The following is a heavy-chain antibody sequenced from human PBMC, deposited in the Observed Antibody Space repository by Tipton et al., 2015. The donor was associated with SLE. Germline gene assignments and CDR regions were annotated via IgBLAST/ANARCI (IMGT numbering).Heavy chain of an antibody. J-gene: IGHJ5*02. V-gene: IGHV4-59*12. CDR3: ARDVGSGTYSGVQRALFAWFDP. D-gene: IGHD3-10*01. CDR1: GASIGTYY. Sequence: TLSLTCTVSGASIGTYYWSWIRQPPGKGLEWIGYIYYSGSTNYNPSLKSRVTISVDTSKNQFSLKLSSVTAADTAVYYCARDVGSGTYSGVQRALFAWFDPWGQGTLVTVSS. CDR2: IYYSGST.